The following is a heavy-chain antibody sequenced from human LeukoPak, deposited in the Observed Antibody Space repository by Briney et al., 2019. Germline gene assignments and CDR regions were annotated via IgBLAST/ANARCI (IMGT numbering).Heavy chain of an antibody. CDR2: IKQDGSEK. J-gene: IGHJ3*02. CDR3: ARGAGYCSGGSCPLVANAFDI. Sequence: GGSLRLSCAASGFTFSSYSMNWVRQAPGEGLEWVANIKQDGSEKYYVDSVKGRFTISRDNAKNSLYLQMNSLRAEDTAVYYCARGAGYCSGGSCPLVANAFDIWGQGTMVTVSS. CDR1: GFTFSSYS. V-gene: IGHV3-7*01. D-gene: IGHD2-15*01.